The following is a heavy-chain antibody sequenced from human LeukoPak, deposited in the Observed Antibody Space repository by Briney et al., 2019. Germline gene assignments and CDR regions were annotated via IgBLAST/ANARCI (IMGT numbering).Heavy chain of an antibody. V-gene: IGHV3-30-3*01. CDR3: ARGYCSSTSCYMDV. D-gene: IGHD2-2*01. Sequence: GRSLRLSCAASGFTFSSYAMHWVRQAPGKGLEWVAVISYDGSNKYYADSVKGRFTISRDNSKNTLYLQMNSLRAEDTAVYYCARGYCSSTSCYMDVWGQGTTVT. J-gene: IGHJ6*02. CDR2: ISYDGSNK. CDR1: GFTFSSYA.